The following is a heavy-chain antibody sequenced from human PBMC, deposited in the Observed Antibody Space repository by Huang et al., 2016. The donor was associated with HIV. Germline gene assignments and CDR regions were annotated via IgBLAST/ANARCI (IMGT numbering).Heavy chain of an antibody. CDR3: AKAPQVLSQALDG. J-gene: IGHJ4*02. Sequence: EVRLLESGGDLVRPGGSLRLACQTSGFNFRVYAMNWVRQAPGGGLEGVARISGTAAHTYYAASVKGRFSISRDNDQNTVSLQMNSLGAEDTGIYYCAKAPQVLSQALDGWGQGSLVTVSS. V-gene: IGHV3-23*01. D-gene: IGHD1-1*01. CDR2: ISGTAAHT. CDR1: GFNFRVYA.